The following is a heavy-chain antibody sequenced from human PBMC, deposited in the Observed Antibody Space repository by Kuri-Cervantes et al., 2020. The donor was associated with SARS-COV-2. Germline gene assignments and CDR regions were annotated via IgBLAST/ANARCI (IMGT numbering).Heavy chain of an antibody. V-gene: IGHV1-2*04. D-gene: IGHD2-21*01. CDR3: ARGIGDMSNFSNWFDP. J-gene: IGHJ5*02. CDR2: INPNSGGT. CDR1: GYTFTGYY. Sequence: ASVKVSCKASGYTFTGYYMHWVRQAPGQGLEWMGWINPNSGGTNYALKFQGWVTMTRDTSISTAYMELSRLRSDDTAVYYCARGIGDMSNFSNWFDPWGQGTLVTVSS.